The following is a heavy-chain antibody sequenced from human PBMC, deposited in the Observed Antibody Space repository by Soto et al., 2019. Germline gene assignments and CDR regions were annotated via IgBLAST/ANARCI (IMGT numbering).Heavy chain of an antibody. CDR1: GFTFSSYG. J-gene: IGHJ6*02. D-gene: IGHD3-3*01. Sequence: QVQLVESGGGVVQPGRSLRLSCAASGFTFSSYGMHWVRQAPGKGLEWVAVIWYDGSNKYYADSVKGRFTISRDNSKNTLYLQMNSLRAEDTAVYYCARDQRSRRVRFWGGMDVWGQGTTVTVSS. CDR3: ARDQRSRRVRFWGGMDV. V-gene: IGHV3-33*01. CDR2: IWYDGSNK.